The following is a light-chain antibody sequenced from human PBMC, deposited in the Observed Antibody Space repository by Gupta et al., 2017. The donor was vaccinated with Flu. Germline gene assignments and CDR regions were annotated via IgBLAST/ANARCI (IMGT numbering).Light chain of an antibody. CDR1: QNINDY. Sequence: AIRITQSPSSLSASTGDRVTITCRASQNINDYLAWYQQKPGTAPKLLIYAASTLQSGVPSRFSGSGSGTDFTLTVSGLQSEDFATYYCQQYYSYPRTFGQGTKVEIK. CDR2: AAS. CDR3: QQYYSYPRT. J-gene: IGKJ1*01. V-gene: IGKV1-8*01.